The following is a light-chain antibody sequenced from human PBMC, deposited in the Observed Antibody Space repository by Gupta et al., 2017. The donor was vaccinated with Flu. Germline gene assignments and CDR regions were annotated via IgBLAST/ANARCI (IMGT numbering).Light chain of an antibody. J-gene: IGKJ1*01. CDR2: TAS. V-gene: IGKV1-39*01. Sequence: GDRVSIPCRASQSISSYLNWYQHEPGKAPQLIIYTASNLQSGVPSRFSGSGSGTDFTLTISSLQPEDFATYYCQESSSSSGTFGQGTKVEIK. CDR1: QSISSY. CDR3: QESSSSSGT.